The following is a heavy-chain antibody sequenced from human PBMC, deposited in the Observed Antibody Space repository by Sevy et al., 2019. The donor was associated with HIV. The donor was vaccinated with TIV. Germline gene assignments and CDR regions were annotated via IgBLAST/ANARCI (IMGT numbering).Heavy chain of an antibody. CDR3: ARDKGQGWFDP. CDR1: GFTFSNYW. Sequence: GGSLRLSCAASGFTFSNYWMSWVRQAPGKALEWVANIKQDGSEKYYVDSVKGRFTISRDNAKNSLSLQMNSLRAGDTAMYYCARDKGQGWFDPWGQGTLVTVSS. CDR2: IKQDGSEK. J-gene: IGHJ5*02. V-gene: IGHV3-7*01.